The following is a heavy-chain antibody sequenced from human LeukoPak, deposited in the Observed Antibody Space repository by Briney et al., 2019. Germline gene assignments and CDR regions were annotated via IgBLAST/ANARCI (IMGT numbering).Heavy chain of an antibody. Sequence: PGGSLRLSCAASGFTFSTYGMSWVRQAPGKGLEWVSSINNSGGSTYYADSVRGRFTISRDNSKNTLYLQMNSLRAEDTAVYYCAKDISGSWSIDYWGQATLVTVSS. J-gene: IGHJ4*02. CDR2: INNSGGST. V-gene: IGHV3-23*01. CDR1: GFTFSTYG. D-gene: IGHD6-13*01. CDR3: AKDISGSWSIDY.